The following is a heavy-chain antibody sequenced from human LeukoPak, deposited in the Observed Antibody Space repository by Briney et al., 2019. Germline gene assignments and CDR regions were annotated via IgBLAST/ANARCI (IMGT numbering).Heavy chain of an antibody. J-gene: IGHJ4*02. CDR3: AKRGVVIRVLLVGFYKEAYYFDS. CDR2: ISGSAGGT. CDR1: GITLSNYV. D-gene: IGHD3-10*01. Sequence: GGSLRLSCAVSGITLSNYVMSWVRQAPGKGLEWVAGISGSAGGTYYADSVKGRFTISRDNAKNTLYLQLNNLRAEDTAVYFCAKRGVVIRVLLVGFYKEAYYFDSWGQGALVTVSS. V-gene: IGHV3-23*01.